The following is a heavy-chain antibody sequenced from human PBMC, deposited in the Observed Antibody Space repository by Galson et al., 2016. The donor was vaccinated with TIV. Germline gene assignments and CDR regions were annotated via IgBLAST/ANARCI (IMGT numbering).Heavy chain of an antibody. CDR1: GFIFSNAW. Sequence: SLRLSCAASGFIFSNAWMSWVRQAPGKGLEWVGRIKSNFDGGTTDYAEPVKGRFTISRHDSKNTLFLQMNRLKTEDTAVYYCTTELGYCSGGYCYYFDYWGREPWSPSPQ. CDR2: IKSNFDGGTT. J-gene: IGHJ4*02. CDR3: TTELGYCSGGYCYYFDY. V-gene: IGHV3-15*01. D-gene: IGHD2-15*01.